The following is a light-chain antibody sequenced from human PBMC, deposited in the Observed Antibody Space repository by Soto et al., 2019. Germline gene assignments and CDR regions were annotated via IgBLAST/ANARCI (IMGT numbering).Light chain of an antibody. J-gene: IGKJ5*01. Sequence: VLTQSPATLSLSPGERATLSCRASQSVSSYLAWYQQKPGQAPRLIIYDTSNRATGVPARFSGSGSGTDFTLTISSLEPEDCAIYYCQQRQYWPPITFGQGTRLEIK. CDR2: DTS. CDR1: QSVSSY. CDR3: QQRQYWPPIT. V-gene: IGKV3-11*01.